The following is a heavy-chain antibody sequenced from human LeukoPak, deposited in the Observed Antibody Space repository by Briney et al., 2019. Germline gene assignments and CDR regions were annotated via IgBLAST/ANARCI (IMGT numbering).Heavy chain of an antibody. CDR2: ISSSSSYI. Sequence: GGSLRLSCAASGFTFSSYSMNWVRQAPGKGLEWVSSISSSSSYIYYADSVKGRFTISRDSAKNSLYLQMNSLRAEDTAVYYCARDHGDFWSGYQYYYGMDVWGQGTTVTVSS. CDR1: GFTFSSYS. CDR3: ARDHGDFWSGYQYYYGMDV. D-gene: IGHD3-3*01. J-gene: IGHJ6*02. V-gene: IGHV3-21*01.